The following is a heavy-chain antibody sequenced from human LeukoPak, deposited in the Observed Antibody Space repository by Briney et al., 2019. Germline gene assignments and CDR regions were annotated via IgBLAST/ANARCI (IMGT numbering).Heavy chain of an antibody. V-gene: IGHV3-48*02. CDR1: GFTFSSYS. D-gene: IGHD3-10*01. J-gene: IGHJ3*02. Sequence: PGGSLRLSCAASGFTFSSYSMNWVRQAPGKGLEWISYISGSGSVSYYEDSVKGRFTISGDNAKNSLYLQMNSLRDEDTALYYCARDGGFGFLAAFDIWGQGTMVTVSS. CDR2: ISGSGSVS. CDR3: ARDGGFGFLAAFDI.